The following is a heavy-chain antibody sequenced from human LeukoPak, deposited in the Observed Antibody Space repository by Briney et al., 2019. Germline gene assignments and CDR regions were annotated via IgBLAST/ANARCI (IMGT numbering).Heavy chain of an antibody. CDR1: GGSISSSHYY. CDR2: IYYSGTT. Sequence: SETLSLTCTVSGGSISSSHYYWGWIRQTPGKGQEWIGTIYYSGTTYYNPSLENRATISEDTSKNQFSLTLRSVTAADTAVYYCARQISDYYYYYIDVWGKGTTVTVSS. V-gene: IGHV4-39*01. D-gene: IGHD3-10*01. CDR3: ARQISDYYYYYIDV. J-gene: IGHJ6*03.